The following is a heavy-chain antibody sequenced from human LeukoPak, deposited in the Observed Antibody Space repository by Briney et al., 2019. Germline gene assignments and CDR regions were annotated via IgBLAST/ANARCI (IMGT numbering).Heavy chain of an antibody. CDR2: ISYSGSP. J-gene: IGHJ6*02. V-gene: IGHV4-39*01. D-gene: IGHD2-15*01. CDR1: AGSITSSTYS. Sequence: PSETLSLTCTVSAGSITSSTYSWGWIRQPPGKGLEWTGGISYSGSPYYNPSLESRVTVSVDTSKNQFSLKLSSVTAADTAVYYCARHSLPRISDGMDVWGQGTTVTVSS. CDR3: ARHSLPRISDGMDV.